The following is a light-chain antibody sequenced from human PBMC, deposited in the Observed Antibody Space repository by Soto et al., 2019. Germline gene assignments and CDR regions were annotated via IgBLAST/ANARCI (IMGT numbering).Light chain of an antibody. J-gene: IGKJ4*01. CDR1: QGISSY. CDR3: QQHNSYRALT. V-gene: IGKV1-9*01. CDR2: AAS. Sequence: TQLTQSPSSLSASVGDRVTITCYMSQGISSYLAWYQQKPGKAPKLLIYAASTLQSGVPSRFSGSGSGTDFTLTISSLQPEDFATYYCQQHNSYRALTFGGGTKVDIK.